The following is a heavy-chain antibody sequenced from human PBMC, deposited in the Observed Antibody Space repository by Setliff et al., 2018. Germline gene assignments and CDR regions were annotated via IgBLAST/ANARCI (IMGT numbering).Heavy chain of an antibody. CDR3: ARGEHIVSGDFYHYIDV. D-gene: IGHD2-15*01. Sequence: ASVKVSCQASGYTFTAYYIHWVRQAPGQGLEWMGWINPNAGNINYIQKFQGRVTMTRDTSISTAYMELRRLKSDDTAVYYCARGEHIVSGDFYHYIDVWGKGTTVTVSS. CDR2: INPNAGNI. CDR1: GYTFTAYY. J-gene: IGHJ6*03. V-gene: IGHV1-2*02.